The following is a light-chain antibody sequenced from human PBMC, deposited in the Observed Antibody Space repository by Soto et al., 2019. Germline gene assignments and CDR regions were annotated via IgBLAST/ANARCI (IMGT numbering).Light chain of an antibody. J-gene: IGKJ5*01. CDR3: QQRSSWPLT. Sequence: EIVITQSPATLSVSRGERATLSCRASQSVSSYLVWYQQKPGQAPRLLIYDTSNRATGIPARFSGSGSGTDFTLTISSLEPEDFAIYYCQQRSSWPLTFGQGTRLEIK. V-gene: IGKV3-11*01. CDR2: DTS. CDR1: QSVSSY.